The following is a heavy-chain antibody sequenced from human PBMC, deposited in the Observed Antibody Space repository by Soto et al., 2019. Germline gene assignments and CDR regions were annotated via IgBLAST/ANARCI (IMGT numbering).Heavy chain of an antibody. Sequence: EAQLLESGGDLVQPGGSLRLSCAASGFTFSSYAMSWVRQAPGKGLEWVSAISGSGGSIYYVDCVKGRFTISRDNSKNTVFLQMNSLRADDTAVYYCSGLRRWVGATSDRAFDIWGQGTMVTVSS. D-gene: IGHD1-26*01. J-gene: IGHJ3*02. V-gene: IGHV3-23*01. CDR2: ISGSGGSI. CDR1: GFTFSSYA. CDR3: SGLRRWVGATSDRAFDI.